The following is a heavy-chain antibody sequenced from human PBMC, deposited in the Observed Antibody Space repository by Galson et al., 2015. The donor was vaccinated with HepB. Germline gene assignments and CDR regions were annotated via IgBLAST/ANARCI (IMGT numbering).Heavy chain of an antibody. CDR3: ARAPLARAAKGHFDQ. D-gene: IGHD2-2*01. CDR2: IYYTGST. J-gene: IGHJ4*02. CDR1: GGSISSDDYY. Sequence: TLSLTCTVSGGSISSDDYYWGWIRQHPGMRLEWVGYIYYTGSTYYNPSLRNRLSISIDTSKNQFSLRLSSVTAADTAIYFCARAPLARAAKGHFDQWGQGTLVTVSS. V-gene: IGHV4-31*03.